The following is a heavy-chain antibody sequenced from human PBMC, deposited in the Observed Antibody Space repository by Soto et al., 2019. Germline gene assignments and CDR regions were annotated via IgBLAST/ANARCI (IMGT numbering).Heavy chain of an antibody. J-gene: IGHJ5*02. CDR3: ARDHHYYDSSGYYT. V-gene: IGHV1-18*01. D-gene: IGHD3-22*01. CDR2: ISAYNGNT. CDR1: GYTFTSYG. Sequence: ASVKVSCKASGYTFTSYGISWVRQAPGQGLEWMGWISAYNGNTNYAQRLQGRVTMTTDTSTSTAYMELRSLRSDDTAVYYCARDHHYYDSSGYYTWGQRTLVTVSS.